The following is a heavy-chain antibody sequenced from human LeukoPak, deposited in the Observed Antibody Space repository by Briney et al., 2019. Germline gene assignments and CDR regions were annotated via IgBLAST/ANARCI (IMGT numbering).Heavy chain of an antibody. V-gene: IGHV4-31*03. CDR3: ARDHLVRGVIPPLFGWFDP. J-gene: IGHJ5*02. D-gene: IGHD3-10*01. CDR2: IYYSGST. Sequence: PSETLSLTCTVSGGSISSGGYYWSWIRQHPGKGLEWIGYIYYSGSTYYNPSLKSRVTISVDTSKNQFSLKLSSVTAADTAVYYCARDHLVRGVIPPLFGWFDPWGQGTLVTVSS. CDR1: GGSISSGGYY.